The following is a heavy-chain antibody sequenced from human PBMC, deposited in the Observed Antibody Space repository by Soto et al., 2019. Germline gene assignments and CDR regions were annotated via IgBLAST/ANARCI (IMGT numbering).Heavy chain of an antibody. D-gene: IGHD3-3*01. CDR3: ARDVRFLEWLLYGNNWFDP. J-gene: IGHJ5*02. Sequence: GGSLRLSCAASGFTFSSYWMSWVRQAPGKGLEWVANIKQDGSEKYYVDSVKGRFTISRDNAKNSLYLQMNSLRAEDTAVYYCARDVRFLEWLLYGNNWFDPWGQGTLVTVSS. CDR1: GFTFSSYW. V-gene: IGHV3-7*05. CDR2: IKQDGSEK.